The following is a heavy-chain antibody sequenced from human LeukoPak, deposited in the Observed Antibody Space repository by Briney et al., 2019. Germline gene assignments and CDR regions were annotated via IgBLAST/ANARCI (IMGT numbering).Heavy chain of an antibody. D-gene: IGHD3-10*01. CDR3: ARHYGP. V-gene: IGHV4-39*01. J-gene: IGHJ4*02. Sequence: PSETLSLTCTVSGASVTIGGHYWSWIRQHPGKGLEWIGSIYYSGSTYYNPSLKSRVTISVDTSKNQFSLKLNSVTATDTAVYYCARHYGPWGQGTLVTVSS. CDR1: GASVTIGGHY. CDR2: IYYSGST.